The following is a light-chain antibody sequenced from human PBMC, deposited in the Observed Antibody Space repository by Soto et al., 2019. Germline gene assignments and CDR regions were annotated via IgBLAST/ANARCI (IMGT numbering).Light chain of an antibody. CDR3: QQSYITPRT. Sequence: EIVLTQSPGTLSLSPGERATLSCRASQSVSSSYLAWYQQKPGQAPRLLIYGASSRATGIPDRFSGSGSGTDFTLTISSLQPEDFATYYCQQSYITPRTFGQGTKLEIK. J-gene: IGKJ2*01. CDR1: QSVSSSY. V-gene: IGKV3-20*01. CDR2: GAS.